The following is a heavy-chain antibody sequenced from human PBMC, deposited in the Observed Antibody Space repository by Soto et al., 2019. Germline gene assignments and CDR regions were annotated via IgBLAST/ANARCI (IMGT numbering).Heavy chain of an antibody. J-gene: IGHJ3*02. CDR1: GYTFTSYD. Sequence: QVQLVQSGAEVKKPGASVKVSCKASGYTFTSYDINWVRQATGQGLEWMGWMNPNSGNTGYAQKFQGRVTMTRNTSISTAYMELSSPRSEDTAVYYCARGYIAAAGTGDAFDIWGQGTMVTVSS. V-gene: IGHV1-8*01. CDR2: MNPNSGNT. CDR3: ARGYIAAAGTGDAFDI. D-gene: IGHD6-13*01.